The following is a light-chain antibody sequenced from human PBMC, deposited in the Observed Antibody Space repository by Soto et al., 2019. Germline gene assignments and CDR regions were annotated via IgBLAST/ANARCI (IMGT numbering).Light chain of an antibody. CDR1: QSISSW. V-gene: IGKV1-5*03. J-gene: IGKJ4*01. CDR2: KAS. Sequence: DIQMTQSPSTLSASVGDRVTXXXRASQSISSWLAWYQQKPGKAPKLLIYKASSLESGVPSRFSGSGSGTEFTLTISSLQPDDFATYYCQQYNSYPLTFGGGTKVEIK. CDR3: QQYNSYPLT.